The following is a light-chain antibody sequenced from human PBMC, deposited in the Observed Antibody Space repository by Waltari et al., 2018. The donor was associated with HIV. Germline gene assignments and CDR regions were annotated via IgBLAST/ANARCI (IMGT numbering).Light chain of an antibody. CDR1: ALPNQN. J-gene: IGLJ2*01. V-gene: IGLV3-25*03. Sequence: SYELTQPPSVSVSPGQTARITCSGDALPNQNAHWYQRKPGQAPVLVIYKDSERPSGIPERFSGSSSGTTVTLTISGVQAEDEADYYCQSADSSGTYVLFGGGTKLTVL. CDR2: KDS. CDR3: QSADSSGTYVL.